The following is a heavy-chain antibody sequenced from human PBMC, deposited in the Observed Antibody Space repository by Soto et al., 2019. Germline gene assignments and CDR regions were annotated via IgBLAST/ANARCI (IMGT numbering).Heavy chain of an antibody. CDR2: VAYTGTT. J-gene: IGHJ4*02. CDR1: GGSVGSRPYY. D-gene: IGHD1-7*01. V-gene: IGHV4-61*01. Sequence: QVQLQESGPGLVKPSETLSLTCAVSGGSVGSRPYYWSWIRQPPGKGLEWIGYVAYTGTTNYNPSLKSRVTISVDTSKSQVSLKLTSVTAAETDVYYCEMAGNYRYFDYWGQVILVTVSS. CDR3: EMAGNYRYFDY.